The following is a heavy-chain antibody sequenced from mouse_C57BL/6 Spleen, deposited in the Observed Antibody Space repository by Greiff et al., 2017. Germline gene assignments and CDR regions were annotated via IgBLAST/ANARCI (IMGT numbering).Heavy chain of an antibody. J-gene: IGHJ4*01. CDR3: ARDEGGTAMDY. CDR2: ISYDGSN. Sequence: ESRPGLVKPSQSLSLTCSVTGYSITSGYYWNWIRQFPGNKLEWMGYISYDGSNNYNPSLKNRISITRDTSKNQFFLKLNSVTTEDTATYYCARDEGGTAMDYWGQGTSVTVSS. D-gene: IGHD4-1*01. CDR1: GYSITSGYY. V-gene: IGHV3-6*01.